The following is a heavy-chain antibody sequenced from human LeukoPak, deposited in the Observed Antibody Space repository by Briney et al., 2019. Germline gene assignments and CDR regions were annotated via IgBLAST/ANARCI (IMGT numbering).Heavy chain of an antibody. CDR1: AFNFNNFA. J-gene: IGHJ4*02. V-gene: IGHV3-23*02. Sequence: GRSLRLSCAASAFNFNNFAMSWVRQAPGKGPEWLSAMTGPADTTYYGESVKGRFTISRDYSKSMVYLQMNSLRVEDTAIYYCAKGAEIDHWGQGTLVTVSS. CDR2: MTGPADTT. CDR3: AKGAEIDH.